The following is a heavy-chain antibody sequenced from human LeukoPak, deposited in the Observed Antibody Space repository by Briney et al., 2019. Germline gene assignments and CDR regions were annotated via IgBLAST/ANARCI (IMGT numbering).Heavy chain of an antibody. J-gene: IGHJ6*03. CDR3: AKDIPQVHGLGESTTSYYHMDV. CDR2: ISGSGFST. CDR1: GFMLNSYA. V-gene: IGHV3-23*01. D-gene: IGHD3-10*01. Sequence: GASLRLSCVASGFMLNSYAMSWVRQAPGKGPEWVSSISGSGFSTYYADSVKGRFTISRDNSKNTLYLQVNSLRAEDTAVYYCAKDIPQVHGLGESTTSYYHMDVWGKGTTVTVSS.